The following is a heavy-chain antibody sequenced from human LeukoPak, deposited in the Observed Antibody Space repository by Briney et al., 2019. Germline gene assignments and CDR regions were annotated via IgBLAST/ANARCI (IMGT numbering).Heavy chain of an antibody. V-gene: IGHV6-1*01. CDR3: ARGGLVRGSLNSLTGFDF. D-gene: IGHD3-10*01. Sequence: SQTLSLTCDISGDTVSSGRGGWNWIRQSPSRGLEWLGRIYYRSTWYNDDAVCVKGPISINPDTATNQCSSHVISVTPDDTALYYCARGGLVRGSLNSLTGFDFWGQGTMVTVSS. J-gene: IGHJ3*01. CDR2: IYYRSTWYN. CDR1: GDTVSSGRGG.